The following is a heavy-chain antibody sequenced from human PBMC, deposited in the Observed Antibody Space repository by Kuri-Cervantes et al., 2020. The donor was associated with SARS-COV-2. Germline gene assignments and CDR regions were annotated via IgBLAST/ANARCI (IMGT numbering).Heavy chain of an antibody. CDR3: VGCSNTSCSRETFDY. D-gene: IGHD2-2*01. CDR2: INPSGGST. Sequence: ASVKVSCKASGYTFTSYYMHWVRQAPGQGLEWMGIINPSGGSTSYAQKFQGRVSMTRDTSTTTVYMELSSLKSEDTAVYYCVGCSNTSCSRETFDYWGQGTLVTVSS. CDR1: GYTFTSYY. J-gene: IGHJ4*02. V-gene: IGHV1-46*01.